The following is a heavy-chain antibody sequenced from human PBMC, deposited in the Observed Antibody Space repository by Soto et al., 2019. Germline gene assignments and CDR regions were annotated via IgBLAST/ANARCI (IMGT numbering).Heavy chain of an antibody. CDR3: AGGVSARFDY. V-gene: IGHV3-30-3*01. D-gene: IGHD2-8*01. CDR1: GFTFSGDA. J-gene: IGHJ4*02. Sequence: QVQLVESGGGVVQPGGSLRLSCAASGFTFSGDAMHWVRQAPGKGLEWVTVISYDGTTKHYADSVKGRFTISRDNSKNTLYLQMNSLTTEDTAVYYCAGGVSARFDYWGQGTLVTVSS. CDR2: ISYDGTTK.